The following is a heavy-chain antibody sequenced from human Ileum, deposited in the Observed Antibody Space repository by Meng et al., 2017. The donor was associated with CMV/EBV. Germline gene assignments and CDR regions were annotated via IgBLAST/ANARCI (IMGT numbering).Heavy chain of an antibody. CDR1: GYSFTSYW. V-gene: IGHV5-51*01. Sequence: GASLKISCKGSGYSFTSYWIGWVRQMPGKGLEWMGIIYPGDSDTRYSPSFQGQVTISADKSISTAYLQWSSLKASDTAMYYCARQGSMVRGVIPFVGDWGQGTLVTVSS. D-gene: IGHD3-10*01. J-gene: IGHJ4*01. CDR2: IYPGDSDT. CDR3: ARQGSMVRGVIPFVGD.